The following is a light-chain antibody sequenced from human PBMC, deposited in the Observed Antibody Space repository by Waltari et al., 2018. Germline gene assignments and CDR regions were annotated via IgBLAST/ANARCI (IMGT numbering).Light chain of an antibody. J-gene: IGLJ1*01. V-gene: IGLV2-14*03. Sequence: YQQHPGKAPKLMIYDVSSRPSGVSNRFFGSKSGNTASPTISGLQAEDEAVYFCSSYSTSITPYVFGTGTKVTVL. CDR2: DVS. CDR3: SSYSTSITPYV.